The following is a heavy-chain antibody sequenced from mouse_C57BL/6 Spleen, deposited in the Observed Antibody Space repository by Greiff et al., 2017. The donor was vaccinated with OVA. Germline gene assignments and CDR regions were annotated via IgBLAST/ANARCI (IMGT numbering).Heavy chain of an antibody. D-gene: IGHD4-1*01. J-gene: IGHJ2*01. V-gene: IGHV5-16*01. CDR3: ARDQTGTGSFDY. Sequence: EVQLVESEGGLVQPGSSMKLSCTASGFTFSDYYMAWVRQVPEKGLEWVANINYDGSSTYYLDSLKSRFIISRDNAKNILYLQMSSLKSEDTATYYCARDQTGTGSFDYWGQGTTLTVSS. CDR2: INYDGSST. CDR1: GFTFSDYY.